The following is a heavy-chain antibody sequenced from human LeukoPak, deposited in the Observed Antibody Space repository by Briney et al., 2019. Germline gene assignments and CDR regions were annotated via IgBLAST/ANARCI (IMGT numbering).Heavy chain of an antibody. CDR2: IWYDGSNK. V-gene: IGHV3-33*01. Sequence: PGRSLRLSCAASGFTFSSYGMHWVRQAPGKGLEWVAVIWYDGSNKYYADSVKGRFAISRDNSKNTLYLQMNSLRAEDTAVYYCARENYYGSGRKYFQHWGQGTLVTVSS. CDR3: ARENYYGSGRKYFQH. CDR1: GFTFSSYG. D-gene: IGHD3-10*01. J-gene: IGHJ1*01.